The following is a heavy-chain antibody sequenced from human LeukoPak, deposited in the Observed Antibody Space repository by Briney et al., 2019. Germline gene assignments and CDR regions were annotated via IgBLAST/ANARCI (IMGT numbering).Heavy chain of an antibody. V-gene: IGHV3-21*01. CDR3: ARDPYSGNYGAYYYYYMDV. J-gene: IGHJ6*03. CDR2: ITSSSSYI. D-gene: IGHD1-26*01. Sequence: GGSLRLSCAASGFTFSSYNMNWVRQAPGKGLEWVSSITSSSSYIYYADSVKGRFTISRDNAKKSLYLQMDSLSVEDTAEYYCARDPYSGNYGAYYYYYMDVWGKGTTVTVSS. CDR1: GFTFSSYN.